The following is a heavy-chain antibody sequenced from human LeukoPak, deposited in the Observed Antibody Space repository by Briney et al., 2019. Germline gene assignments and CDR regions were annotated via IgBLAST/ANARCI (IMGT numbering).Heavy chain of an antibody. CDR1: GRSFSGYY. V-gene: IGHV4-34*01. CDR3: ARGPGYRRIAARYWFDP. Sequence: SETLSLTCAVYGRSFSGYYWSWIRQPPGKGLEWIGEINHSGSTNYNLSLKSRVTISVDTSKNQFSLKLSSVTAADTAVYYYARGPGYRRIAARYWFDPWGQGTLVTVSS. D-gene: IGHD6-6*01. CDR2: INHSGST. J-gene: IGHJ5*02.